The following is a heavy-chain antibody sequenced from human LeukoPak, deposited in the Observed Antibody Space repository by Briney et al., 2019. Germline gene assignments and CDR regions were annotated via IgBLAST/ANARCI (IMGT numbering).Heavy chain of an antibody. Sequence: ASVKVSCKASGYTFTGYYMHWVRQAPGQGLEWMGQINPNSGGTNYAQKFQGRVTMTRDTSISTAYMELSRLRSDDTAVYYCATARFVSGSYYFDYWGQGTLVTVSS. J-gene: IGHJ4*02. D-gene: IGHD3-22*01. CDR1: GYTFTGYY. V-gene: IGHV1-2*06. CDR3: ATARFVSGSYYFDY. CDR2: INPNSGGT.